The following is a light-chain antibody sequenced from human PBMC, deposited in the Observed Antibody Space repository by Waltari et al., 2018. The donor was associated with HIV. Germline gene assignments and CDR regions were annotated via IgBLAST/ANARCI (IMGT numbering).Light chain of an antibody. Sequence: QSVLTQPPSVPATPGQTVTISCSGSNSNIARHAVHWFHQLPGRAPKHLIYRNNNRPAGVPHRFSGSMSGTSASLAIRWLQSEDEADYYCAAWDDALGGQGVFGGGTKLTVL. CDR2: RNN. CDR3: AAWDDALGGQGV. J-gene: IGLJ3*02. CDR1: NSNIARHA. V-gene: IGLV1-44*01.